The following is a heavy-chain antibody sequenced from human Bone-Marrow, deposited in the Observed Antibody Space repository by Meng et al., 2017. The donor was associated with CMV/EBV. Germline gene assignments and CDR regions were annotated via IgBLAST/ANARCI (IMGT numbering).Heavy chain of an antibody. D-gene: IGHD2-15*01. CDR1: GGSISSYY. Sequence: SETLSLTCTVSGGSISSYYWSWIRQPPGKGLEWIGYIYYSGSTNYNPSLKSRVTISVDTSKNQFSLKLSSVTAADTAVYYCATVNGGRVGYWGQGTLVTVSS. CDR2: IYYSGST. J-gene: IGHJ4*02. V-gene: IGHV4-59*01. CDR3: ATVNGGRVGY.